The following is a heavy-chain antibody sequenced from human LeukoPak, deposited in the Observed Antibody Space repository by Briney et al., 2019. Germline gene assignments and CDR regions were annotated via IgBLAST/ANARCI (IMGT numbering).Heavy chain of an antibody. V-gene: IGHV1-24*01. Sequence: ASVRVSCKVSGYTLTELSMHWVRQAPGKGVEWMGGFDPEDGETIYAQKFQGRVTMTEDTSTDTAYMELSSLRSEDTAVYYCATLTAAGYYYGMDVWGQGTTVTVS. CDR3: ATLTAAGYYYGMDV. J-gene: IGHJ6*02. D-gene: IGHD2-2*01. CDR1: GYTLTELS. CDR2: FDPEDGET.